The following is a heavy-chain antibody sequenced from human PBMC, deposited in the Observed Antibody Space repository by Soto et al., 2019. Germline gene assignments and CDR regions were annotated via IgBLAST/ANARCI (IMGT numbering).Heavy chain of an antibody. J-gene: IGHJ6*02. CDR2: ISAYNGNT. CDR3: ARVGGYDFWSGYYTYYYYYGMDV. D-gene: IGHD3-3*01. CDR1: VYTFTSYG. V-gene: IGHV1-18*04. Sequence: XSVKVSCKASVYTFTSYGISWVRQAPGQGLEWMGWISAYNGNTNYAQKLQGRVTMTTDTSTSTAYMELRSLRSDDTAVYYCARVGGYDFWSGYYTYYYYYGMDVWGQGTTVTASS.